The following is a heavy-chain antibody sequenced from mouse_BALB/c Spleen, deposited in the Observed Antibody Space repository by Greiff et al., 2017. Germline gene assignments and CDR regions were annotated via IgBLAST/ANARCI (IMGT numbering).Heavy chain of an antibody. CDR1: GFTFSDYG. D-gene: IGHD1-2*01. J-gene: IGHJ2*01. CDR3: ARRFTTATARFDY. V-gene: IGHV5-15*02. Sequence: EVKLMESGGDLVKPGGSLKLSCAASGFTFSDYGMAWVRQAPGKGPEWVAFISNLAYSFYDADTVAGRFTISSKNAKNTLYLEMSSLRSEDTAMYYCARRFTTATARFDYWGQGTTVTVSA. CDR2: ISNLAYSF.